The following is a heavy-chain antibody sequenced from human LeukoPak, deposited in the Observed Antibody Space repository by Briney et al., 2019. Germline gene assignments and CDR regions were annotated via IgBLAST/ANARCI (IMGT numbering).Heavy chain of an antibody. D-gene: IGHD3-16*01. CDR2: ISAYNGNT. Sequence: ASVKVSCKASGGSFSSYSISWVRQAPGQGLEWMGWISAYNGNTNYAQKLQGRVTMTTDTSTSTAYMELRSLRSDDTAVYYCAGGKSKGDLDYWGQGTLVTVSS. V-gene: IGHV1-18*01. J-gene: IGHJ4*02. CDR1: GGSFSSYS. CDR3: AGGKSKGDLDY.